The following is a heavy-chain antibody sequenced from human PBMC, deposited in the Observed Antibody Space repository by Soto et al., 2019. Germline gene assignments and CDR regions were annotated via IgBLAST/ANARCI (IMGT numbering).Heavy chain of an antibody. D-gene: IGHD3-16*01. CDR2: ISGSGGST. J-gene: IGHJ6*03. V-gene: IGHV3-23*01. CDR3: AMAGGSGLSFYYYLDV. CDR1: GFTFSSYA. Sequence: EVQLLESGGGLVQPGGSLRLSCAASGFTFSSYAMSWVRQAPGKGLEWVSAISGSGGSTYYADSVKGRFTISRDNSKNTLYLQMNSRRAEDTAVYYCAMAGGSGLSFYYYLDVWGKGTTVTVSS.